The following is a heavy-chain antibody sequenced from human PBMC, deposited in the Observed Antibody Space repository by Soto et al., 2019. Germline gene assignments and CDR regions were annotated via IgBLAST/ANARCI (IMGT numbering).Heavy chain of an antibody. D-gene: IGHD6-25*01. Sequence: LETLSHTCPVSGGSVSSGSYYWSWIRQPPGKGLEWIGYIYYSGSTNYNPSLKSRVTISVDTSKNQFSLKLSSVTAADTAVYYCARPHGGSSGWDNWFDPWGQGTLVTVSS. CDR2: IYYSGST. V-gene: IGHV4-61*01. CDR3: ARPHGGSSGWDNWFDP. J-gene: IGHJ5*02. CDR1: GGSVSSGSYY.